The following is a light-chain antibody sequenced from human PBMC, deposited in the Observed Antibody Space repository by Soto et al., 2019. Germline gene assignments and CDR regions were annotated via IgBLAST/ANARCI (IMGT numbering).Light chain of an antibody. J-gene: IGLJ2*01. Sequence: QSVLTQPPSASGTPGPRVTISCSGSSSNIGSNYVYWYQQLPGTAPKLLIYRNNQRPSGVPDRFSGSKSGTSASLAISGRRSEDEADYYCAAWDDSLSGVVFGGGTKLTVL. CDR1: SSNIGSNY. CDR3: AAWDDSLSGVV. V-gene: IGLV1-47*01. CDR2: RNN.